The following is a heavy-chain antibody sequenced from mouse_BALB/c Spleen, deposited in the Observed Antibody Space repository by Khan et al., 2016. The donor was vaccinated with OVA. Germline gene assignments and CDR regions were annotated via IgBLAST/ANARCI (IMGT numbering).Heavy chain of an antibody. Sequence: EVELVESGGDLVKPGGSLKLSCAASGFTFSSYGMSWVRQTPDKRLEWVATISSGGSYTYYPDSVKGRFTISRDNAKNTRYLQMSSLKSEDTAMYYCARLYAMDYWGQGTSVTVSS. CDR1: GFTFSSYG. J-gene: IGHJ4*01. CDR3: ARLYAMDY. CDR2: ISSGGSYT. V-gene: IGHV5-6*01.